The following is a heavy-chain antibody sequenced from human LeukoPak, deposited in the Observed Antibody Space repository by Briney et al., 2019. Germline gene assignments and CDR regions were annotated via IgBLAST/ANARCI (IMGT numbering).Heavy chain of an antibody. CDR3: AKKAQVTAGAAYIDY. D-gene: IGHD2-21*02. CDR2: ISGDSGTT. J-gene: IGHJ4*02. Sequence: LPGGSLRLSCAASGFTFSSYWMHWVRQAPGKGLEWVSVISGDSGTTVYRDSVEGRFTISRDNSKNTLFLHMNSLRAEDTAVYYCAKKAQVTAGAAYIDYWGQGTLVTVSS. CDR1: GFTFSSYW. V-gene: IGHV3-23*01.